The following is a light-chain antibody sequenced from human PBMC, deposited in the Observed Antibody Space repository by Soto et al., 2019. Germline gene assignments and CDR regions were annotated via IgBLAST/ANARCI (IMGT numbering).Light chain of an antibody. Sequence: DIQLTQSPSFLSASVGHRVTITCRASQDISSYLAWYQQRPGKVPRFLTHSASTLQSGVPSRFSATGSGTTLTLTISSLQPEDIATYYCQQLNRFPRTFGQGTKVEV. CDR3: QQLNRFPRT. CDR2: SAS. CDR1: QDISSY. V-gene: IGKV1-9*01. J-gene: IGKJ1*01.